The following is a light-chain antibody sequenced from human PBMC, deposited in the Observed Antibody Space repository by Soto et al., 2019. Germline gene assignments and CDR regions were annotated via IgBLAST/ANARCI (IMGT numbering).Light chain of an antibody. CDR1: QGISSY. CDR3: QQVNSYPR. V-gene: IGKV1-9*01. Sequence: DIQFTQSPSFLSASVGDRVNSTCRASQGISSYLAWYQQKPGKAPKLLIYAASTLQSGVPSRFSGSGSGTEFTLTINSLQPEDFATYYCQQVNSYPRFGQGTKVVIK. J-gene: IGKJ1*01. CDR2: AAS.